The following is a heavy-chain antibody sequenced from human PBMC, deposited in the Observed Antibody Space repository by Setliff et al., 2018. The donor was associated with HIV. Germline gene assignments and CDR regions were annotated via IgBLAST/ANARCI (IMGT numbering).Heavy chain of an antibody. CDR2: IAWTDAK. V-gene: IGHV2-70*11. J-gene: IGHJ4*02. D-gene: IGHD2-2*01. Sequence: TLSLTCTVSGGSISSSSYYWGWIRQPPGKALEWLARIAWTDAKNYNTSLKTRLTVSWDTSKNQVVLTMTNMDPVDTGTYYCARIYGLSPPVWGQGTQVTVSS. CDR3: ARIYGLSPPV. CDR1: GGSISSSSYY.